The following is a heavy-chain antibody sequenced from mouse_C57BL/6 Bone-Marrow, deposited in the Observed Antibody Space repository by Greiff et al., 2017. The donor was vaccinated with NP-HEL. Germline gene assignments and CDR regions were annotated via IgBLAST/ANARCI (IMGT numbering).Heavy chain of an antibody. CDR3: TTASFYSNYFEY. Sequence: VQLQQSGAELVRPGASVKLSCTASGFNIKDDYMHWVKQRPEQGLEWIGWIDPENGDTEYASKFQGKATITADTSSNTAYLQLSSLTSEDTAVYYCTTASFYSNYFEYWGQGTTLTVSS. CDR2: IDPENGDT. V-gene: IGHV14-4*01. J-gene: IGHJ2*01. D-gene: IGHD2-5*01. CDR1: GFNIKDDY.